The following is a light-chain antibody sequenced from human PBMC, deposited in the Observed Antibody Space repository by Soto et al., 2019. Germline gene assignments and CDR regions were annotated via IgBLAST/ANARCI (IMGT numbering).Light chain of an antibody. CDR1: SSDVGXXXY. CDR3: SSYTSSRILYV. V-gene: IGLV2-14*01. J-gene: IGLJ1*01. Sequence: QSVLTQPASVSGSPGQSIXXSCTGTSSDVGXXXYVSWYQQHPGKAPKLMIYEVSNRPSGVSNRFSGSKSGNTASLTISGLQAEDEADYYCSSYTSSRILYVFGTGTKLTVL. CDR2: EVS.